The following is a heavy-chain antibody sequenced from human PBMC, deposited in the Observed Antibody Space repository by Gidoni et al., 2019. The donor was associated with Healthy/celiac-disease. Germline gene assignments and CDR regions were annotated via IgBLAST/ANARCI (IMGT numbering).Heavy chain of an antibody. Sequence: QVQLVESGGGVVQPGRSLRLSCAASGFTFSSYGMHWVRQAPGKGLEWVAVIWYDGSNKYYADSVKGRFTISRDNSKNTLYLQMNSLRAEDTAVYYCARDGGSGSYGLDYWGQGTLVTVSS. V-gene: IGHV3-33*01. CDR2: IWYDGSNK. CDR1: GFTFSSYG. D-gene: IGHD3-10*01. CDR3: ARDGGSGSYGLDY. J-gene: IGHJ4*02.